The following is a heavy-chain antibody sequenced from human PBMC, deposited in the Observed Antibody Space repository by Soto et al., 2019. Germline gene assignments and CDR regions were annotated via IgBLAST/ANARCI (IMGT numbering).Heavy chain of an antibody. J-gene: IGHJ3*01. D-gene: IGHD6-19*01. CDR1: GGSFSGYF. V-gene: IGHV4-34*01. CDR3: ARGGSSDWQVAFDF. CDR2: VNHNGRN. Sequence: TLSLTCAVYGGSFSGYFWNWIRQTPGKGLEWIGKVNHNGRNNYNPSLKSRVTISLDMSKNQISLKLTSVTAADTAVYYCARGGSSDWQVAFDFWGQGTMVTVSS.